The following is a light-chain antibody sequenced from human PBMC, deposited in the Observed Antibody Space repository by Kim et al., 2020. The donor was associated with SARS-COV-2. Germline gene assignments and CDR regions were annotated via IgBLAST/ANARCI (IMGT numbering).Light chain of an antibody. V-gene: IGLV3-1*01. J-gene: IGLJ1*01. CDR3: QAWDSSTAV. CDR1: KLGDKY. Sequence: SSELTQAPSVSVSPGQTASITCSGDKLGDKYACWYQQKPGQSPVLVIYQDSKRPSGITERFSGSNSGNTATLTLSGTQAMDEADYYCQAWDSSTAVFGTG. CDR2: QDS.